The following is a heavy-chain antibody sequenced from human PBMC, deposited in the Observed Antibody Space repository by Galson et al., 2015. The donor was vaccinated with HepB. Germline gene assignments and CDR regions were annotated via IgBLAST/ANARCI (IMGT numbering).Heavy chain of an antibody. CDR3: ARVADADYGDHTHFDS. CDR1: GFIFSIYA. J-gene: IGHJ4*02. Sequence: SLRLSCAASGFIFSIYAMSWVRQAPGKGLEWVSSVGGGFGTTYYADSVKGRFTVSRDNAKNSLNLQMNSLRAEDTAVYYCARVADADYGDHTHFDSWGQGTLVTVSS. D-gene: IGHD4-17*01. V-gene: IGHV3-23*01. CDR2: VGGGFGTT.